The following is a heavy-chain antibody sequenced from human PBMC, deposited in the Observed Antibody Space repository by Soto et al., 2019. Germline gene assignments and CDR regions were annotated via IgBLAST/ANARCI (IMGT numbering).Heavy chain of an antibody. J-gene: IGHJ4*02. D-gene: IGHD6-19*01. CDR1: GFTFSSHS. CDR3: ARGGLAGSDY. V-gene: IGHV3-21*01. Sequence: GGSLRLSCAASGFTFSSHSMIWVRQAPGKGLEWVSSISSNSDNMPYADSVKGRFTISRDNARNSLYLHINSLRAEDTAVYYCARGGLAGSDYWGQGTLVTVSS. CDR2: ISSNSDNM.